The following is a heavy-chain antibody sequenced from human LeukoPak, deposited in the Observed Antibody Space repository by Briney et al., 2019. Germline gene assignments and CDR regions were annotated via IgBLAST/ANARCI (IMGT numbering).Heavy chain of an antibody. CDR3: VKGREAAAGRGFEY. CDR2: ISSSGGST. CDR1: GFTFTTYA. D-gene: IGHD6-13*01. J-gene: IGHJ4*02. V-gene: IGHV3-64D*06. Sequence: QPGGSLRLSCSASGFTFTTYAMHWVRQAPGKGLEYVSAISSSGGSTYYADSVKGRFTISRDNSKNTLYLQMSSLRAEDTAVYYCVKGREAAAGRGFEYWGQGTLVTVSS.